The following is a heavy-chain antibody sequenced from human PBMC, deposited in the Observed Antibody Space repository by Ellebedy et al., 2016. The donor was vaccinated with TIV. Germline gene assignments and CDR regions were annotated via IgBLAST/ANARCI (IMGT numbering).Heavy chain of an antibody. D-gene: IGHD2-2*01. CDR1: GFTFDDFA. Sequence: GGSLRLSXVASGFTFDDFAMHWVRQSPGEGLEWVSSISWNSGFIAYADSVKGRFTISRDNAENSLFLQMNNLRAEDTAVYYCARGIHDRECSSARCDNYWGQGTLVTVSS. CDR3: ARGIHDRECSSARCDNY. V-gene: IGHV3-9*01. J-gene: IGHJ4*02. CDR2: ISWNSGFI.